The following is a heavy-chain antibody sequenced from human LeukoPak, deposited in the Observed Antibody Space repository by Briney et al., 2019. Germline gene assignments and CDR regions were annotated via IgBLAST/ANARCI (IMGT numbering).Heavy chain of an antibody. CDR2: ISSSSSHT. CDR1: GLTFSDHY. CDR3: ASGNWGCKSTTYDYHDY. D-gene: IGHD2/OR15-2a*01. V-gene: IGHV3-11*03. Sequence: GGSLRLSCVASGLTFSDHYMSWIRQAPGKGLEWVSYISSSSSHTNYADSVKGRFTISRDNAKSSLYLQMNSLRAEDTAVHYCASGNWGCKSTTYDYHDYWGQGTLVTVSS. J-gene: IGHJ4*02.